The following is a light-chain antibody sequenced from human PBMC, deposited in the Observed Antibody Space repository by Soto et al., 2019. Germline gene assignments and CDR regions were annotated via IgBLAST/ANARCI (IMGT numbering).Light chain of an antibody. Sequence: QSVLTQPPSASGSPGQSVAISCTGTASDIGGYTFVSWYQQHPGKAPKLLIYDVNKRPSGVPDRFSGSKSCNTASLTVSGLRAADEADYYCSALGGTTPLVFGTGTKLTVL. V-gene: IGLV2-8*01. J-gene: IGLJ1*01. CDR3: SALGGTTPLV. CDR1: ASDIGGYTF. CDR2: DVN.